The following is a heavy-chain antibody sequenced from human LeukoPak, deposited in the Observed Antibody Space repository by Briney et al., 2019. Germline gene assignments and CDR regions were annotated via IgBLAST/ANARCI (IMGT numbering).Heavy chain of an antibody. Sequence: SETLSLTCAVYGRSFSGYYWSWVRQPPGKGLEWMGEVNHSGRTSYNPSLKSRVTISVDTSKNQFSLKLSSVTAADTAVYYCARVVPAAMYYFDYWGQGTLVTVSS. CDR1: GRSFSGYY. V-gene: IGHV4-34*01. D-gene: IGHD2-2*01. CDR2: VNHSGRT. CDR3: ARVVPAAMYYFDY. J-gene: IGHJ4*02.